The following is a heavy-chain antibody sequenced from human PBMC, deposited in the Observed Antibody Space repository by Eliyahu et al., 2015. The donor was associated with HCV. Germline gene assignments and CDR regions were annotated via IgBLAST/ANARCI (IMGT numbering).Heavy chain of an antibody. V-gene: IGHV3-7*01. J-gene: IGHJ6*02. CDR2: XKQXGSEK. CDR3: ARAGYSGYGLSLWSGEYYYYGMDV. D-gene: IGHD5-12*01. CDR1: GXXFSSYW. Sequence: EVQLVESGGGLVQPGGSLRLSCAASGXXFSSYWMXXVRQAXGKGLVXVANXKQXGSEKYYVDSXKGRFTISRDNAKNSLYLQMNSLRAEDTAVYYCARAGYSGYGLSLWSGEYYYYGMDVWGQGTTVTVSS.